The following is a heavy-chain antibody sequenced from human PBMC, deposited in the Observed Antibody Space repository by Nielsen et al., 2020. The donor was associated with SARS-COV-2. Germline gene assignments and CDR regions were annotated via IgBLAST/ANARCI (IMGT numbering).Heavy chain of an antibody. CDR2: ISSSSSYI. J-gene: IGHJ4*02. CDR1: GFTFSSYS. D-gene: IGHD6-13*01. Sequence: GGSLRLSCAASGFTFSSYSMNWVRQAPGKGLEWVSSISSSSSYIYYADSVKGRFTISRDNAKNSLYLQMNSLRAEDTAVYYCASSSSWYHGGSYFDYWGQGTLVTVSS. V-gene: IGHV3-21*01. CDR3: ASSSSWYHGGSYFDY.